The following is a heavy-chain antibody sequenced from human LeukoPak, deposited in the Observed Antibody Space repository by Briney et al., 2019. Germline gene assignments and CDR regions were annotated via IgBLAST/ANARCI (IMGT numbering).Heavy chain of an antibody. J-gene: IGHJ4*02. D-gene: IGHD6-13*01. CDR1: GGSFSGYY. V-gene: IGHV4-34*01. CDR2: INHSGST. Sequence: SETLSLTCAVYGGSFSGYYWSWIRQPPGKGLEWIGEINHSGSTNYNPSLKSRVTISVDTSKNQFSLKLSSVTAADTAVYYCARAAVGSWPILWGQGTLVTVSS. CDR3: ARAAVGSWPIL.